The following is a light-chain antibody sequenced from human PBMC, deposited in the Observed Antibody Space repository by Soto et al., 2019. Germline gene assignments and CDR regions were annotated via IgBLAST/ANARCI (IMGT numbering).Light chain of an antibody. Sequence: DIVMTQSPDSLAVPLGERATVNCKSSQSVFHRSSNRNFLAWYQQKPGQPPKLLISWASSRESGVPDRFSGSGSETDFALTISSLQAEEVAVYFCKHYYNTPWTFGQGTKVEIK. CDR1: QSVFHRSSNRNF. CDR2: WAS. CDR3: KHYYNTPWT. J-gene: IGKJ1*01. V-gene: IGKV4-1*01.